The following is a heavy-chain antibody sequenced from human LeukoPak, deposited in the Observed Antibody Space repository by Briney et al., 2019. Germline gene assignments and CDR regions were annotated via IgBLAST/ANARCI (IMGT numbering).Heavy chain of an antibody. CDR1: GGSFSTSG. Sequence: ASVKVSCKASGGSFSTSGFSWVRQAPGQGLEWMGGVIPIYGTPSYAQKFQGRVTIPTDESTSTAYMELSSLRSEDTAVYYCARDHWGIVENGYDYFYYDMDVWGQGTTVTVSS. CDR3: ARDHWGIVENGYDYFYYDMDV. V-gene: IGHV1-69*05. CDR2: VIPIYGTP. D-gene: IGHD7-27*01. J-gene: IGHJ6*02.